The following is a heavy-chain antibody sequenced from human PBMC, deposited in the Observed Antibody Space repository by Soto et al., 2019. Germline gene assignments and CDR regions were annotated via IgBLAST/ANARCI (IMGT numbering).Heavy chain of an antibody. CDR2: ISSSSSYI. J-gene: IGHJ6*02. CDR1: GFTFSSYS. D-gene: IGHD2-15*01. Sequence: GVSLRLSCAASGFTFSSYSMNWVRQAPGKGLEWVSSISSSSSYIYYADSVKGRFTISRDNAKNSLYLQMNSLRAEDTAVYYCARQELLPDYYYGMDVWGQGTTVTVSS. V-gene: IGHV3-21*01. CDR3: ARQELLPDYYYGMDV.